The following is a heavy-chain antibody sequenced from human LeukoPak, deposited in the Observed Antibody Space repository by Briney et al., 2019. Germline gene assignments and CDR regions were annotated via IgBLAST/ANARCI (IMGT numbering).Heavy chain of an antibody. CDR1: GDSIKDYY. CDR3: ARVIAVAGTDAFDI. J-gene: IGHJ3*02. V-gene: IGHV4-59*01. Sequence: SETLSLTCAVSGDSIKDYYWSWIRQTPGRGLNLIGYIYSGSTNYNPSLKSRVTISVDTSKNQVSLKLRSVTAADTAVYYCARVIAVAGTDAFDIWGQGTMVTVSS. D-gene: IGHD6-19*01. CDR2: IYSGST.